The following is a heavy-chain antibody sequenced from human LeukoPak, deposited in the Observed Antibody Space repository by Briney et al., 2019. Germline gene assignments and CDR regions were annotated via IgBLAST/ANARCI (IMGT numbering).Heavy chain of an antibody. V-gene: IGHV3-30*18. CDR2: ISYDGSNK. CDR3: AKDGYCSSTSCSPEEFDY. J-gene: IGHJ4*02. CDR1: GFTFSSYG. D-gene: IGHD2-2*03. Sequence: PGGSLRLSCAASGFTFSSYGMHWVRQAPGKGLEWVAVISYDGSNKYYADSVKGRFTISRDNSKNTLYLQMNSLRAEDTAVYYCAKDGYCSSTSCSPEEFDYWGQGTLVTVSS.